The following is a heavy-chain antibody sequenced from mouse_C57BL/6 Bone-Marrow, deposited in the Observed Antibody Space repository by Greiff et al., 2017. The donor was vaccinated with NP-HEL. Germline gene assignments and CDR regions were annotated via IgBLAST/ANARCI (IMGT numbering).Heavy chain of an antibody. V-gene: IGHV2-2*01. CDR1: GFSLTSYG. Sequence: QVHVKQSGPGLVQPSQSLSITCTVSGFSLTSYGVHWVRQSPGKGLEWLGVIWSGGSTDYNAAFISRLSISKDNSKSQVFFKMNSLQADDTAIYYCARNYYASRAGFAYWGQGTLVTVSA. CDR2: IWSGGST. J-gene: IGHJ3*01. CDR3: ARNYYASRAGFAY. D-gene: IGHD1-1*01.